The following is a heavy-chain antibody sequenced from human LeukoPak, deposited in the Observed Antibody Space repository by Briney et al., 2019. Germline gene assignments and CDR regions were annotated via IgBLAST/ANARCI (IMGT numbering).Heavy chain of an antibody. Sequence: GESLKISCKSSGYSFTSYWIGWVRQMPGKGLEWMGIIYPGDSDTRYSPSFQGQVTISADKSISTAYLQWSSLKASDTAMYYCARVGDILTGYYRGPFDYWGQGTLVTVSS. D-gene: IGHD3-9*01. CDR3: ARVGDILTGYYRGPFDY. V-gene: IGHV5-51*01. CDR1: GYSFTSYW. CDR2: IYPGDSDT. J-gene: IGHJ4*02.